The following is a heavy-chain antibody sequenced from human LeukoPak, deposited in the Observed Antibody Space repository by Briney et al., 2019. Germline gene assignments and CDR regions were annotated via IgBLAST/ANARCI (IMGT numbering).Heavy chain of an antibody. J-gene: IGHJ3*02. V-gene: IGHV3-48*03. D-gene: IGHD2-15*01. CDR1: GFTFSSYE. CDR2: ISSSGSTI. Sequence: GGSLRLSCAASGFTFSSYEMNWVRQAPGKGLEGVSYISSSGSTIYYADSVKGRFTISRDNAKNSLYLQMNSLRAEDTAVYYCARELDIVVVVAATPAGAFDIWGQGTMVTVSS. CDR3: ARELDIVVVVAATPAGAFDI.